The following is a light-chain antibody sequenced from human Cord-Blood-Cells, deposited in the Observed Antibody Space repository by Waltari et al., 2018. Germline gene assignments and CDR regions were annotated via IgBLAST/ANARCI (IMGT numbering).Light chain of an antibody. CDR3: QQSYSTPPFT. J-gene: IGKJ3*01. Sequence: SSLSASVGDRVTITCRASQSISSYLNWYQQKPGKAPKLLIYAASSLQSGVPSRFSGSGSGTDFTLTISSLQPEDFATYYCQQSYSTPPFTFGPGTKVDIK. CDR1: QSISSY. CDR2: AAS. V-gene: IGKV1-39*01.